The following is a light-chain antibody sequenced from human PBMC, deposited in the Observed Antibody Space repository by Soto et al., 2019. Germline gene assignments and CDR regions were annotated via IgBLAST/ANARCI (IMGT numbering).Light chain of an antibody. Sequence: DIQMTQSPSTLSASMGDRVTITCRASQSVNSWLAWYQQKPGKAPKLLIYKASSLESGVPSRFSGSGSGTEFNLTISSLQTDDFATYYCQQYNSYWTFGQGTKVEIK. CDR1: QSVNSW. CDR3: QQYNSYWT. J-gene: IGKJ1*01. V-gene: IGKV1-5*03. CDR2: KAS.